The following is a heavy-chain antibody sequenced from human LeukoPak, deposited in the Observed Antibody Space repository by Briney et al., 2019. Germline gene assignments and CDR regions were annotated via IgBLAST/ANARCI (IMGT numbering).Heavy chain of an antibody. CDR1: GGSISHPY. CDR3: ARDLVTVTKGFDI. J-gene: IGHJ3*02. Sequence: SETLSLTCTVSGGSISHPYWSWIRQPPGKGLEWIGYVYSSGRTNYNPSLKSRVTMSVDTSKNQFSLKLTSVTAADTAVYYCARDLVTVTKGFDIWGQGTMVSVSS. CDR2: VYSSGRT. V-gene: IGHV4-59*11. D-gene: IGHD4-17*01.